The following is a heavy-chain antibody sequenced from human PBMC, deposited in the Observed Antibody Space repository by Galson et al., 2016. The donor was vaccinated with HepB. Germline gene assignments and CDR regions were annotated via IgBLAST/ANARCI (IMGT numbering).Heavy chain of an antibody. CDR3: ARSPASGWSTDFFDY. CDR2: ITDSGHDT. J-gene: IGHJ4*02. Sequence: SLRLSCAASGFTFSNSAMSWVRQAPGKGLEWVSIITDSGHDTYYADPLKGRFTISRDNSRNTMYLQMNGLRVEDTAVYYCARSPASGWSTDFFDYWGQGAPVIVSS. CDR1: GFTFSNSA. D-gene: IGHD6-19*01. V-gene: IGHV3-23*01.